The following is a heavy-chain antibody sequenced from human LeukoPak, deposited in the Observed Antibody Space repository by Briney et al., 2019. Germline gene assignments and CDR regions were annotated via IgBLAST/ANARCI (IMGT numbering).Heavy chain of an antibody. Sequence: ASVKVSCKASGYTFTGYYMHWVRQAPGQGLEWMGWINPNSGGTNYAQKFQGRVTMTRDTSISTAYMELSSLTSEDTAVYYCARDRVIVGGTATYNFDHWGQGTLVTVSS. CDR3: ARDRVIVGGTATYNFDH. V-gene: IGHV1-2*02. CDR1: GYTFTGYY. D-gene: IGHD1-14*01. CDR2: INPNSGGT. J-gene: IGHJ4*02.